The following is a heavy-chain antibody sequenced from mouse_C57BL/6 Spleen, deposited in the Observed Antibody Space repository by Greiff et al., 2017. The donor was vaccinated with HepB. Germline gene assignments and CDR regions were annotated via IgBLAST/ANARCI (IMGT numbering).Heavy chain of an antibody. CDR2: IRNKANGYTT. J-gene: IGHJ3*01. CDR3: ARYERAWFAY. CDR1: GFTFTDYY. V-gene: IGHV7-3*01. Sequence: EVKLVESGGGLVQPGGSLSLSCAASGFTFTDYYMSWVRQPPGKALEWLGFIRNKANGYTTEYSASVKGRFTISRDNSQSILYLQMNALRAEDSATYYGARYERAWFAYWGQGTLVTVSA.